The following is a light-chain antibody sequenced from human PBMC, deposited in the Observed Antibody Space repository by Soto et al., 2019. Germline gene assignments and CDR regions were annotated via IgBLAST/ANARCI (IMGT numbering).Light chain of an antibody. CDR1: SSDVGGYNY. CDR3: GSYTSSSPLGYV. V-gene: IGLV2-14*03. Sequence: QSALTQPASVSGSPGQSITISCTGTSSDVGGYNYVSWYQQHPDKAPKLMIYEVSNRPSGVSNRFSGSKSGNTASLTISGLQAEDEADYYCGSYTSSSPLGYVFGTGTKVTVL. CDR2: EVS. J-gene: IGLJ1*01.